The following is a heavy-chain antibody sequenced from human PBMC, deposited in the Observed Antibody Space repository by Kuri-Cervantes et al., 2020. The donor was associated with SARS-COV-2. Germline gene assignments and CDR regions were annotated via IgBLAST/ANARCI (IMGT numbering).Heavy chain of an antibody. V-gene: IGHV1-69*13. D-gene: IGHD5-18*01. Sequence: SAKVSCKASGGSLFGYAFSWVRQAPGQGLEWMGEIIPLLDTTTYAQRFQGRVTITADESTRTAYMELSSLRAEDTAVYYCARDTAMVSGHFVPWGQGTLVTVSS. CDR3: ARDTAMVSGHFVP. CDR1: GGSLFGYA. J-gene: IGHJ5*02. CDR2: IIPLLDTT.